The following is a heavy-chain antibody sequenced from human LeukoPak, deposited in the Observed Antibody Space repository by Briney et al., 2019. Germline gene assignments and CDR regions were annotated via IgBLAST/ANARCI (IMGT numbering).Heavy chain of an antibody. D-gene: IGHD2/OR15-2a*01. J-gene: IGHJ4*02. CDR1: GGTFSSYA. CDR3: ARAVLPLGPNPRDY. CDR2: IIPIFGTA. Sequence: SVKVSCKASGGTFSSYAISWVRQAPGQGLAWMGGIIPIFGTANYAQKFQGRVTITADESTSTAYMELSSLRSEDTAVYYCARAVLPLGPNPRDYWGQGTLVTVSS. V-gene: IGHV1-69*01.